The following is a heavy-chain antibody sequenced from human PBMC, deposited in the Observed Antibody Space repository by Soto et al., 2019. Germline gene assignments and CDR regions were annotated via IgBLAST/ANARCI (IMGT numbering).Heavy chain of an antibody. CDR1: GYIFTKYG. CDR3: GPVTYRTSVGGPALFRP. CDR2: ITPNTGIT. V-gene: IGHV1-18*01. J-gene: IGHJ5*02. D-gene: IGHD3-16*01. Sequence: QVQLVQSGHEVTKPGASVKVYCKASGYIFTKYGISWIRQAPGHWLEWMGWITPNTGITDSAQSFQGRVTLTTDTATSPAYMDLRSLTSDNTAVCYCGPVTYRTSVGGPALFRPWGQGVLLTVSS.